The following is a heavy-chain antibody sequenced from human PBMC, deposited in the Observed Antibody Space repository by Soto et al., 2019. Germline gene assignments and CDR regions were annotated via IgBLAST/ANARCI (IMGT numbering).Heavy chain of an antibody. D-gene: IGHD5-12*01. V-gene: IGHV3-30*18. Sequence: QVQLVESGGGVVQPGRSLRLSCAASGFSFSSSGMNWVRQAPGKGLEWVAVISYDGSDKYYADSVKGRFTISRDKSKNTLYLQMDSLKPEDTAVYYCAKDAEPYVDILATIRSGYYYNGMDVWGQGTTVTVSS. CDR1: GFSFSSSG. CDR2: ISYDGSDK. CDR3: AKDAEPYVDILATIRSGYYYNGMDV. J-gene: IGHJ6*02.